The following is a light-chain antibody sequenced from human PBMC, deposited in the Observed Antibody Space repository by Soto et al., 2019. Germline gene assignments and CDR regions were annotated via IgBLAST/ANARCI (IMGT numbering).Light chain of an antibody. CDR1: QGISNY. J-gene: IGKJ1*01. Sequence: DIQMTQSPSSLSASVGDRVTITCRASQGISNYLAWYQQKPGKAPELLISVASTLQSGVPSRFSSSGSGTDFTLTISSLQPEDVATYYCQKYDSAPWTFGQGTKVEIK. CDR2: VAS. V-gene: IGKV1-27*01. CDR3: QKYDSAPWT.